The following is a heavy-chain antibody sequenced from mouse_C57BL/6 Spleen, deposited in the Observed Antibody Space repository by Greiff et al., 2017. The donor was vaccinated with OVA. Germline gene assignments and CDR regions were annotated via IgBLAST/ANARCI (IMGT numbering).Heavy chain of an antibody. D-gene: IGHD1-1*01. V-gene: IGHV14-1*01. CDR1: GFNIKDYY. Sequence: EVQLQQSGAELVRPGASVKLSCTASGFNIKDYYMHWVKQRPEQGLEWIGRIDPEDGDTKYAPKFQGKATMTADTSSSTAYLQLSSLTSESTAVYYCTLYYYGSSSWYFDVWGTGTTVTVSS. J-gene: IGHJ1*03. CDR3: TLYYYGSSSWYFDV. CDR2: IDPEDGDT.